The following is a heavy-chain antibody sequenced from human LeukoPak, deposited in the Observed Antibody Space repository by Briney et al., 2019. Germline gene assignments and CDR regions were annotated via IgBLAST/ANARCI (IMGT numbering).Heavy chain of an antibody. CDR3: ARFKPGGTAAGSRGLYFDY. CDR1: GYTFTGYY. V-gene: IGHV1-2*04. D-gene: IGHD6-13*01. CDR2: INPNSGGT. Sequence: ASVKVSCKASGYTFTGYYMHWVRQAPGQGLEWMGWINPNSGGTNYAQKFQGWVTMTRDTSISTAYMELSRLRSDDTAVYYCARFKPGGTAAGSRGLYFDYWGQGTLVTVSS. J-gene: IGHJ4*02.